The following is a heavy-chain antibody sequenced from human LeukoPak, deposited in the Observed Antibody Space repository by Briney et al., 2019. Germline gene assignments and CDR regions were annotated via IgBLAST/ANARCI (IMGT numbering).Heavy chain of an antibody. CDR1: GVSFSGYY. V-gene: IGHV4-34*01. J-gene: IGHJ4*02. Sequence: SETLSLTCAVYGVSFSGYYWSWIRQPPGKGLEWIGEINHSGSTNYNPSLKSRVTISVDTSKNQFSLKLSSVTAADTAVYYCARGRGFVVVVPAATYYFDYWGQGTLVTVSS. CDR2: INHSGST. CDR3: ARGRGFVVVVPAATYYFDY. D-gene: IGHD2-2*01.